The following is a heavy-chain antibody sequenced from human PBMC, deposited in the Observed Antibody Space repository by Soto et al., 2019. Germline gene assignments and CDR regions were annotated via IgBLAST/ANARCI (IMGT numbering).Heavy chain of an antibody. CDR3: GIGGYDSIDY. Sequence: GASVKVSCKASGSTFPSYGISWVRQAPGQGLEWMGWISAYNGNTNYAQKLQGRVTMNTDTSTSTAHMELRSLRSDDTAVYYCGIGGYDSIDYWGQGTLVTVSS. CDR1: GSTFPSYG. CDR2: ISAYNGNT. J-gene: IGHJ4*02. D-gene: IGHD5-12*01. V-gene: IGHV1-18*01.